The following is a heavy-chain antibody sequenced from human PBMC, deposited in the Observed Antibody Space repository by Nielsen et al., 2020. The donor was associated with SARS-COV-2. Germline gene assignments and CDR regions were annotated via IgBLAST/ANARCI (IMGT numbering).Heavy chain of an antibody. CDR2: ISWNSGSI. V-gene: IGHV3-9*01. CDR1: GFTFDDYA. D-gene: IGHD6-13*01. CDR3: ATGAAAGTGNYYCGMDV. Sequence: GGSLRLSCAASGFTFDDYAMHWVRQAPGKGLEWVSGISWNSGSIGYADSVKGRFTISRDNAKNSLYLQMNSLRAEDTALYYCATGAAAGTGNYYCGMDVWGQGTTVTVSS. J-gene: IGHJ6*02.